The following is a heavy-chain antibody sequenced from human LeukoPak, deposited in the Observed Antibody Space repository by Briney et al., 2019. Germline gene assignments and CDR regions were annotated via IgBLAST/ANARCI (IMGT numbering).Heavy chain of an antibody. D-gene: IGHD3-10*01. CDR1: GFTVSSNY. CDR3: AREATVVRGNTIDP. V-gene: IGHV3-53*01. CDR2: IYSGGST. Sequence: GGSLRLSCAASGFTVSSNYMSWVRQAPGKGLEWVSVIYSGGSTYYADSVKGRFTISRDNAKNTLYLQMNSLRAEDTAVYYCAREATVVRGNTIDPWGQGTLVTVSS. J-gene: IGHJ5*02.